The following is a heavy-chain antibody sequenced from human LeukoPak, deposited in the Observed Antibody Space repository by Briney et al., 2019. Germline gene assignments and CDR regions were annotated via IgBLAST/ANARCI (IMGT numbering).Heavy chain of an antibody. D-gene: IGHD4-11*01. Sequence: SETLSLTCTASGGSISSYYWSWIRQPAGKGLEWIGRIYTSGSTNYNPSLKSRVTMSVDTSKNQFSLKLSSVTAADTAVYYCARGGSNYAPFDYWGQGTLVTVSS. CDR3: ARGGSNYAPFDY. CDR1: GGSISSYY. CDR2: IYTSGST. V-gene: IGHV4-4*07. J-gene: IGHJ4*02.